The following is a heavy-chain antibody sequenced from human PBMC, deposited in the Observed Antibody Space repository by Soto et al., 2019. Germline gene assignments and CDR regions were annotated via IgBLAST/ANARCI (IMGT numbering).Heavy chain of an antibody. CDR3: SRGRGSSGSLGRDHTFAY. Sequence: EVQVVESGGGLVQPGGSLRLSCAASGFSVTNYYMNWVRQAPGKGLQWVSIIDIGGNTDYTDSVKNRFTNSRDKSINTLYLHLNGLRAQSPAVYSCSRGRGSSGSLGRDHTFAYWGQGTPGTVAP. CDR1: GFSVTNYY. CDR2: IDIGGNT. J-gene: IGHJ4*02. V-gene: IGHV3-66*01. D-gene: IGHD2-15*01.